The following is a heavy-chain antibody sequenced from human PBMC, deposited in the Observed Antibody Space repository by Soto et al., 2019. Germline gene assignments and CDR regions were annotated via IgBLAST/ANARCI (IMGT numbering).Heavy chain of an antibody. CDR3: ARGRDSGYDYLDLYYYYGMDV. V-gene: IGHV6-1*01. CDR1: GDSVSSNSAA. D-gene: IGHD5-12*01. J-gene: IGHJ6*02. CDR2: TYYRSKWYN. Sequence: SQTLSLTCVISGDSVSSNSAAWNWIRQSPSRGLEWLGRTYYRSKWYNDYGVSVKSRITIKPDTSKNQFSLQLNSVTPEDTAVYCCARGRDSGYDYLDLYYYYGMDVWGQGTTVTVSS.